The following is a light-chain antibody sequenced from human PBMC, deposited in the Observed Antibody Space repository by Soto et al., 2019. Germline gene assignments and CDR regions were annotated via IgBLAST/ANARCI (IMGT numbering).Light chain of an antibody. V-gene: IGKV3-11*01. CDR1: QSVSSY. Sequence: EIVLTQSPATLSVSPGERATLSCRASQSVSSYLAWYQQKPGQAPRLLIYDASNRATGIPARFSGSGSGTDFTLTISSLQPEDFATYYCLQHNTYPITFGQGTRLEI. CDR3: LQHNTYPIT. J-gene: IGKJ5*01. CDR2: DAS.